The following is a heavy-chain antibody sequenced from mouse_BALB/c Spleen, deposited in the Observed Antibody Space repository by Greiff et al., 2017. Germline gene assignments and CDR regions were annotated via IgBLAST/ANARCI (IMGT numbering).Heavy chain of an antibody. D-gene: IGHD2-14*01. CDR2: IDPENGDT. J-gene: IGHJ4*01. Sequence: EVKLVESGAELVRSGASVKLSCTASGFNIKDYYMHWVKQRPEQGLEWIGWIDPENGDTEYAPKFQGKATMTADTSSNTAYLQLSSLTSEDTAVYYCNAGYYRYAMDYWGQGTSVTVSS. CDR1: GFNIKDYY. V-gene: IGHV14-4*02. CDR3: NAGYYRYAMDY.